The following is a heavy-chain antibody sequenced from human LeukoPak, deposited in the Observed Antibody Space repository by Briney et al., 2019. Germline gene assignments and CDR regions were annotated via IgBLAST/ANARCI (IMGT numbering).Heavy chain of an antibody. D-gene: IGHD1-26*01. CDR1: GGSFSGYY. CDR3: ARRDYRREPGGEDAFDI. V-gene: IGHV4-34*01. Sequence: SETLSLTCAVYGGSFSGYYWSWIRQPPGKGLEWIGEINHSGSTNYNPSLKSRVTISVDTSKNQFSLKLSSVTAADTAVYYCARRDYRREPGGEDAFDIWGQGTMVTVSS. J-gene: IGHJ3*02. CDR2: INHSGST.